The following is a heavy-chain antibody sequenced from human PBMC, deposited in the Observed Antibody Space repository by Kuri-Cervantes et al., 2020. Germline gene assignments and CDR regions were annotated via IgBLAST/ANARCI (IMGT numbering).Heavy chain of an antibody. J-gene: IGHJ4*02. D-gene: IGHD2-21*01. V-gene: IGHV3-7*01. Sequence: GESLKISCTASGFMLSSYWMTWVRQAPGKGLEWVANIKQDGSDKYYVDSVKGRFTISRDNAKNSLYLQMNSLRAEDTAMYYCAKVWGGGDYYDHWGQGTLVTVSS. CDR3: AKVWGGGDYYDH. CDR2: IKQDGSDK. CDR1: GFMLSSYW.